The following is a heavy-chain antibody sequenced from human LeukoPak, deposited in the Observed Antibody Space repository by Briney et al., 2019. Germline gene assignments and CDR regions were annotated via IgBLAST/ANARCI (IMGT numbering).Heavy chain of an antibody. V-gene: IGHV2-5*01. Sequence: GSGPTLVNPTQTLTLTCTFSGFSLGTSGVGVGWIRQPPGKALEWLALIYWNDDKRYSPSLKSRLTISKDTSKNQVVLTMTNMDPVDTATYYYAHMPDPSCAFDIWGQGTMVTVSS. J-gene: IGHJ3*02. CDR2: IYWNDDK. CDR1: GFSLGTSGVG. D-gene: IGHD3-16*02. CDR3: AHMPDPSCAFDI.